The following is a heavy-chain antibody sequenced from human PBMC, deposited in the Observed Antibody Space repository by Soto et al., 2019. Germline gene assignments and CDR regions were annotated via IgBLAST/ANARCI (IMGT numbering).Heavy chain of an antibody. D-gene: IGHD3-3*01. Sequence: VGSLRLSCAASGFTFSSYEMNWVRQAPGKGLEWVSYISSSGSTIYYADSVKGRFTISRDNAKNSLYLQMNSLRAEDTAVYYCARDLRFLEWSNYYGMDVWGQGTTVTVSS. CDR2: ISSSGSTI. J-gene: IGHJ6*02. CDR1: GFTFSSYE. CDR3: ARDLRFLEWSNYYGMDV. V-gene: IGHV3-48*03.